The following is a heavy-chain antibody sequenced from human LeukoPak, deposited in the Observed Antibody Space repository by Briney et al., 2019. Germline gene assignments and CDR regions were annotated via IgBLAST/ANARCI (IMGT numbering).Heavy chain of an antibody. V-gene: IGHV3-48*01. J-gene: IGHJ4*02. CDR2: ISSGSSTT. CDR3: ARIRFNQSDY. D-gene: IGHD5-12*01. Sequence: GGSLRLSCAASGFTFSPLGMNWVRQAPGRGLEWVSYISSGSSTTYYADSVKGRFTISRDNAKNSLYLQMNSLRAEDTAIYYCARIRFNQSDYWGQGTLVIVSS. CDR1: GFTFSPLG.